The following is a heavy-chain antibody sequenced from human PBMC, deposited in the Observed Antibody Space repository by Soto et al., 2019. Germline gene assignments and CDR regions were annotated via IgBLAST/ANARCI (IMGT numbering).Heavy chain of an antibody. CDR1: GDSVSSSYYY. D-gene: IGHD2-8*01. CDR2: IFYSGST. J-gene: IGHJ1*01. Sequence: SSETLSLTCTVSGDSVSSSYYYWGWIRQPPGKGLEWIGSIFYSGSTYYNPSLKSRVTISVDTSKNQFSLQLNSVTPEDTAVYYCASSASGVEYFQHWGQGTLVTVSS. CDR3: ASSASGVEYFQH. V-gene: IGHV4-39*01.